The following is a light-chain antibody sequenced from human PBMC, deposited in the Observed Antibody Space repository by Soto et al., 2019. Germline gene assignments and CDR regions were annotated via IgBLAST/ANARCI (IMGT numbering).Light chain of an antibody. CDR2: YAS. J-gene: IGKJ5*01. Sequence: EILMTQSPVTLSVSPGKRATLSCRASQSVSNNLAWYQQKPGQAPRLLIYYASTRATGIPARFSGSGSGTEFTLTISSLQSEDFALYYCQQYNDWPPITFGQGTRLEIK. CDR3: QQYNDWPPIT. CDR1: QSVSNN. V-gene: IGKV3-15*01.